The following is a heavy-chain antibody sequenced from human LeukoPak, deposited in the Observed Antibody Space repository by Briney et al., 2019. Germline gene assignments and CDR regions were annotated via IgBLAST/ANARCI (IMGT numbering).Heavy chain of an antibody. CDR1: GGSFSGYY. V-gene: IGHV4-34*01. D-gene: IGHD5-12*01. Sequence: LETLSLTCAVYGGSFSGYYWSWIRQPPGKGLEWIGEINHSGSTNYNPSLKSRVTISVDTSKNQFSLKLSSVTAADTAVYYCARLVAEASYYFDYWGQGTLVTVSS. CDR3: ARLVAEASYYFDY. CDR2: INHSGST. J-gene: IGHJ4*02.